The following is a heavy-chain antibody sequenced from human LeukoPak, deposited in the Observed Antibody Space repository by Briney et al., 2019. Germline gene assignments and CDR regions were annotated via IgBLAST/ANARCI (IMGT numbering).Heavy chain of an antibody. CDR1: GFAFSDYY. D-gene: IGHD2-2*01. Sequence: GGSLRLSCAASGFAFSDYYMIWIRQAPGKGLEWLSYISGSGSFTNFADSVKGRFTISRDNAKNSLYLQMNSLRAEDTAVYYCASGYCSSTSCNFDYWGQGTLVTVSS. CDR3: ASGYCSSTSCNFDY. J-gene: IGHJ4*02. CDR2: ISGSGSFT. V-gene: IGHV3-11*06.